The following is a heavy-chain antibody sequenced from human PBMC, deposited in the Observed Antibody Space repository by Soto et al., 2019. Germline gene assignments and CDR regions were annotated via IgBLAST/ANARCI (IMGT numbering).Heavy chain of an antibody. Sequence: QVQLVQSGAEVRKPGSSVKVSCKASGGTFSSYAIAWVRQAPGQGPEWMGGIIPVIGTAKYAQNFQGRVTITADESTGTVYMGLSSLRSEDTAVYYCATYAPITVATNCHYTIDVGGHGTTVTVSS. CDR3: ATYAPITVATNCHYTIDV. D-gene: IGHD5-12*01. CDR1: GGTFSSYA. V-gene: IGHV1-69*01. CDR2: IIPVIGTA. J-gene: IGHJ6*02.